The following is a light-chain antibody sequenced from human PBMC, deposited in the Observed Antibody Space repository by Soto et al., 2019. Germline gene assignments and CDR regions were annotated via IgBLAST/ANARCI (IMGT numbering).Light chain of an antibody. V-gene: IGLV1-40*01. CDR2: DNT. J-gene: IGLJ2*01. CDR1: SSDIGAGYR. CDR3: QSFDKYLSAVV. Sequence: QAVLTQPPSVSGAPGERVTISCTGSSSDIGAGYRVRWYQQVPGTAPKLLIYDNTNRPSGVSVRFSGSKSGTSASLAISGLQAEDEADYYCQSFDKYLSAVVFCGGTTLTVL.